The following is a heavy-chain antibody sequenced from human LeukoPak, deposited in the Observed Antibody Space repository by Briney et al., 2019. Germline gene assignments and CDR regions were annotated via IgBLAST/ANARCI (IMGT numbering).Heavy chain of an antibody. J-gene: IGHJ4*02. CDR2: INTSGSST. Sequence: GGSLRLSCAASGSTFSDYWMHWVRQVPGKGLVWVSRINTSGSSTTYADSVKGRFTISRDNAKNTLYLQMDSLRAEDTGVYYCARSNHADDFWGQGTLVTVSS. V-gene: IGHV3-74*03. CDR1: GSTFSDYW. CDR3: ARSNHADDF. D-gene: IGHD1-14*01.